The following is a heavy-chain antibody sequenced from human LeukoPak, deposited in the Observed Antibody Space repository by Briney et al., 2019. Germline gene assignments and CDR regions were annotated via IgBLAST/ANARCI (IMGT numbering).Heavy chain of an antibody. V-gene: IGHV1-18*01. CDR1: GDTLTSSG. CDR3: ARDGFQTEWFPDY. D-gene: IGHD3-3*01. CDR2: ISAYNGNT. Sequence: ASVKVSCKASGDTLTSSGITWVRQAPGQGLEWMGWISAYNGNTNYAQKLQGRVTMTTDTSTSTAYMELRSLRSDDTAVYYCARDGFQTEWFPDYWGQGTLVTVSS. J-gene: IGHJ4*02.